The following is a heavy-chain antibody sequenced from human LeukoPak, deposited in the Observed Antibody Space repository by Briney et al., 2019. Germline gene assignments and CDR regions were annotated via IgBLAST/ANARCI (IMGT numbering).Heavy chain of an antibody. CDR2: ISYNGNT. V-gene: IGHV4-59*11. D-gene: IGHD3-22*01. J-gene: IGHJ5*02. Sequence: SETLSLTCTVPGGSIVSHYWSWIRQPPGKGLEWMGYISYNGNTNYNPSLKSRITISVDSSKNQFSLKMNSVTAADTAIYYCARGLSITMIVRWFDPWGQGTLVTVSS. CDR1: GGSIVSHY. CDR3: ARGLSITMIVRWFDP.